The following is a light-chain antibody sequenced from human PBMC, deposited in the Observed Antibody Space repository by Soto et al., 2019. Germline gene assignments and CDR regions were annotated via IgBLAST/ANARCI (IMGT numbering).Light chain of an antibody. V-gene: IGKV1-5*01. CDR3: QQYNNWPLT. Sequence: DIQMTQSPSTLSASIGDRVTITCRASESIRTWLAWYQHKPGKAPKFLIYDASTRATGIPARFSGSGSGTEFTLTISSLQSEDFAVYYCQQYNNWPLTFGQGTKVDIK. CDR1: ESIRTW. CDR2: DAS. J-gene: IGKJ1*01.